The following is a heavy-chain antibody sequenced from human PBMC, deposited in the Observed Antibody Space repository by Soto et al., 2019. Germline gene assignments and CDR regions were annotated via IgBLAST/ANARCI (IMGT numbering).Heavy chain of an antibody. Sequence: EVQLVESGGGLVQPGGSLRLSCAASGFTFSTYSMNWVRQAPGKGLAWLSYIRSSTNTIYYADSVKGRFTISRDNAKNSLYLQMNSLRDEDTAVYYCARDLVLEWYDGLDVWGQGTTVTVSS. V-gene: IGHV3-48*02. CDR1: GFTFSTYS. CDR2: IRSSTNTI. D-gene: IGHD3-3*01. CDR3: ARDLVLEWYDGLDV. J-gene: IGHJ6*02.